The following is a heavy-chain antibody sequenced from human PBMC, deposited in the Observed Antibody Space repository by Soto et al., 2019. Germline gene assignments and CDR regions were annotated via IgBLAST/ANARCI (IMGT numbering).Heavy chain of an antibody. CDR3: ARAGIVAVSGRAGGYYYYGMDL. CDR1: GGTFTSYS. Sequence: QVQLEQSGAEVKRPGSSVKVSCRASGGTFTSYSINWVRRAPGQGPEWMGAVIPRFGTTTYAQRFEGRVTVSADASTSTVCMERSGLRSEDAVVDFWARAGIVAVSGRAGGYYYYGMDLWGQGTAVIVSS. D-gene: IGHD2-2*01. J-gene: IGHJ6*02. V-gene: IGHV1-69*01. CDR2: VIPRFGTT.